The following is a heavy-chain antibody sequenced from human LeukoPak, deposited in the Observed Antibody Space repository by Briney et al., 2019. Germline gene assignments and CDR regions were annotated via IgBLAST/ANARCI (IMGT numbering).Heavy chain of an antibody. CDR3: ARAYYDILTGYYRSYYFDY. V-gene: IGHV4-61*08. CDR2: IYYSGPT. J-gene: IGHJ4*02. Sequence: SGGSISSGDYYWSWIRQPPGKGLEWIGDIYYSGPTNYNPSLKSRVTISVDTSKNQFSLKLSSVTAADTAVYYCARAYYDILTGYYRSYYFDYWGQGTLVTVSS. CDR1: GGSISSGDYY. D-gene: IGHD3-9*01.